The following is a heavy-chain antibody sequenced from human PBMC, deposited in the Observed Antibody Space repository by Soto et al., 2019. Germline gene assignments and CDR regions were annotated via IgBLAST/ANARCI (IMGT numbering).Heavy chain of an antibody. D-gene: IGHD3-10*01. CDR2: ISGSGGST. V-gene: IGHV3-23*01. CDR3: AKVDLYGSGSYYNV. CDR1: GFTFSSYA. Sequence: GGSLRLSCAASGFTFSSYAMSWVRQAPGKGLEWVSAISGSGGSTYYADSVKGRFTISRDNSKNTLYLQMNSLRAEDTAVYYCAKVDLYGSGSYYNVWGQGTLVTVSS. J-gene: IGHJ4*02.